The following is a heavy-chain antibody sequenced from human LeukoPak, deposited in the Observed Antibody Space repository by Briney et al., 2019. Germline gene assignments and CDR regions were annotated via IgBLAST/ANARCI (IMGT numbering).Heavy chain of an antibody. V-gene: IGHV4-39*01. Sequence: TLETLSLTCSVSGVSIYSSTYYWAWIRQPPGKGLEFIGSIYYNEDTFHNPSLKSRLTISVDTSANLFSLRLTSVTAADTATYYCARQLAAGNDGFDVWGQGTVVTVSS. CDR2: IYYNEDT. D-gene: IGHD2-15*01. CDR1: GVSIYSSTYY. CDR3: ARQLAAGNDGFDV. J-gene: IGHJ3*01.